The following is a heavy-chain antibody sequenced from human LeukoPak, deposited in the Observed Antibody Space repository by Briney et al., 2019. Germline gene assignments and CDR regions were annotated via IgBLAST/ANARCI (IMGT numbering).Heavy chain of an antibody. Sequence: PGGSLRLSCAASGFTVSRNYISWVRQAPGKGLEWVSVIYSGGTTYSADSVKGRFTISRDNSQNKVYLQMNSLRAEDTALYYCARGADGGAYAFGYWGQGTLVTVSS. V-gene: IGHV3-53*01. CDR2: IYSGGTT. D-gene: IGHD5-12*01. J-gene: IGHJ4*02. CDR1: GFTVSRNY. CDR3: ARGADGGAYAFGY.